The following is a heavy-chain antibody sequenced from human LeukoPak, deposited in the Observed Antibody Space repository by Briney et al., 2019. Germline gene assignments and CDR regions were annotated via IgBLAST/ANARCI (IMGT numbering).Heavy chain of an antibody. CDR1: GYPISSGYY. Sequence: SETLSLTCAVSGYPISSGYYWGWIRQPPGKGLEWIASIYHSGSTYYNPSLKSRVTISVDTSKNQLSLKLSSVTAADTAVYYCARGAGIEDYWGQGNLVTVSS. D-gene: IGHD1-26*01. J-gene: IGHJ4*02. CDR2: IYHSGST. V-gene: IGHV4-38-2*01. CDR3: ARGAGIEDY.